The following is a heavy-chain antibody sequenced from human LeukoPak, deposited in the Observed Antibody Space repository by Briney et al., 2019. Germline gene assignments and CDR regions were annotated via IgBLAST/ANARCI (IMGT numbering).Heavy chain of an antibody. Sequence: PGGSLRLSCAASGFTFSSYGMHWVRQAPGKGLEWVAFIRYDGSNKYYADSVKGRFTISRDNSKNTLYLQMNSLRAEDTAVYYCARKLTIFGVVTWAPFDYWGQGTLVTVSS. V-gene: IGHV3-30*02. J-gene: IGHJ4*02. CDR3: ARKLTIFGVVTWAPFDY. CDR1: GFTFSSYG. D-gene: IGHD3-3*01. CDR2: IRYDGSNK.